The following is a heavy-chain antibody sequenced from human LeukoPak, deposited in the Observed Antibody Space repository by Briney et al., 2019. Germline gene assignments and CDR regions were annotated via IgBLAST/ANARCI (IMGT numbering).Heavy chain of an antibody. V-gene: IGHV3-15*07. D-gene: IGHD3-16*01. Sequence: GGSLRLSCAASDFTLSNAWMNWVRQAPGKGLEWVGRIKSNSGGGTTNYAAPVKGRFAISRDDSKNTLYLQMNSLKTEDTAMYYCFTEVPGGGYWGQGTLVTVSS. CDR2: IKSNSGGGTT. J-gene: IGHJ4*02. CDR1: DFTLSNAW. CDR3: FTEVPGGGY.